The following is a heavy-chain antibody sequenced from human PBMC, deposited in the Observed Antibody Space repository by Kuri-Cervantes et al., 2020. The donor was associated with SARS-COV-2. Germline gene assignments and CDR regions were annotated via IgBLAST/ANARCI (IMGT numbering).Heavy chain of an antibody. CDR1: GGTFSSYA. V-gene: IGHV1-69*04. D-gene: IGHD3-22*01. CDR3: ASVPTSGYYLL. Sequence: SVKVSCKASGGTFSSYAISWVRQALGQGLEWMGRIIPILCIANYAQKFQGRVTITADKSTSTAYMELSSLRYEDTAVYYCASVPTSGYYLLWGQGTLVTVSS. CDR2: IIPILCIA. J-gene: IGHJ4*02.